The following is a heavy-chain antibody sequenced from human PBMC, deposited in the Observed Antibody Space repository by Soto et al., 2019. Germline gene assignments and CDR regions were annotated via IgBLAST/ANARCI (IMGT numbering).Heavy chain of an antibody. CDR3: ATTMVTSSSCYYGYYSGMDV. CDR2: ISAYNGNT. CDR1: CYTFTSSG. D-gene: IGHD6-13*01. V-gene: IGHV1-18*04. Sequence: GASVKVSCSASCYTFTSSGISWVRQAAGQGLQGMGWISAYNGNTNYAQKLQGRVTMTTDTATSTAYMELRSLRCDDTAVYYCATTMVTSSSCYYGYYSGMDVWGQGTTVTVSS. J-gene: IGHJ6*02.